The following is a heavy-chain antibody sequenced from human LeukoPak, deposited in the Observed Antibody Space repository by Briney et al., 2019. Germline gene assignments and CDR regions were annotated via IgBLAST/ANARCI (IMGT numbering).Heavy chain of an antibody. D-gene: IGHD2-2*01. CDR1: EYTFSVYH. CDR2: INPNSGGT. Sequence: ASVKVSCKASEYTFSVYHIHWVRLAPGQGLEWMAWINPNSGGTNCAQKFQGRVTMTRDTSISTAYMELSRLRSDDTAVYYCARGTKFSTFDIVVVPFDYWGQGTLVTVSS. CDR3: ARGTKFSTFDIVVVPFDY. V-gene: IGHV1-2*02. J-gene: IGHJ4*02.